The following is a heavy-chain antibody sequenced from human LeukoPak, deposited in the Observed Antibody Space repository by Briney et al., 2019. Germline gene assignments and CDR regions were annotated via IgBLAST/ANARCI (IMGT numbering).Heavy chain of an antibody. D-gene: IGHD2-15*01. J-gene: IGHJ4*02. Sequence: GGSLRLSCAASGFTVTNKYMNWVRQAPEKGLEWVSVIYSGGGTYYADSVKGRLTISRDNSKNTLYLQMNSLGVEDTAVYYCARDLPMVDWGQGTLVTVSS. CDR3: ARDLPMVD. V-gene: IGHV3-53*01. CDR1: GFTVTNKY. CDR2: IYSGGGT.